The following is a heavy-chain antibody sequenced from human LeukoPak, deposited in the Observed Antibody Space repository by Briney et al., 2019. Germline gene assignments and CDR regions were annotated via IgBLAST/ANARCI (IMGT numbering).Heavy chain of an antibody. J-gene: IGHJ4*02. CDR2: ISYDGSNG. D-gene: IGHD1-26*01. CDR3: ARDEIARGSGSFLGH. V-gene: IGHV3-30*09. Sequence: GGFLRLSCAASGFTFNNYAMHWVRQAPGKGLEWVSLISYDGSNGYYADSVKGRFGTSRDNSQNTVYLQMNNLRPEDTALYYCARDEIARGSGSFLGHWGQGTLVTVSS. CDR1: GFTFNNYA.